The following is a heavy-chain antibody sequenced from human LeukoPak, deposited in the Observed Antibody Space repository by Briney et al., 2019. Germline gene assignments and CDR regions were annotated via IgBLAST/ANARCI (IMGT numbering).Heavy chain of an antibody. CDR1: GFTFSDYY. J-gene: IGHJ6*04. D-gene: IGHD1-14*01. V-gene: IGHV3-74*01. Sequence: GGSLRLSCAAPGFTFSDYYMHWVRQAPGKGLFWVSRIKTDGSSTTYADSVKGQFTISRDNAKNTLYLQMNSLRAEDTAVYYCARGPRNYYAMDVWGKGTTVTVSS. CDR3: ARGPRNYYAMDV. CDR2: IKTDGSST.